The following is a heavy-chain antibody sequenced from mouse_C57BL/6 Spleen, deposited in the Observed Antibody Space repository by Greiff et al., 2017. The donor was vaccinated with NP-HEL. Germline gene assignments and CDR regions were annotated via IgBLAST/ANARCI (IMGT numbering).Heavy chain of an antibody. CDR2: ISSGSSTI. D-gene: IGHD3-2*02. Sequence: EVKLVESGGGLVKPGGSLKLSCAASGFTFSDYGMHWVRQAPEKGLEWVAYISSGSSTIYYADTVKGRFTISRDNAKNTLFLQMTSLRSEDTAMYYCARKALDSSGYYFDYWGQGTTLTVSS. V-gene: IGHV5-17*01. CDR3: ARKALDSSGYYFDY. CDR1: GFTFSDYG. J-gene: IGHJ2*01.